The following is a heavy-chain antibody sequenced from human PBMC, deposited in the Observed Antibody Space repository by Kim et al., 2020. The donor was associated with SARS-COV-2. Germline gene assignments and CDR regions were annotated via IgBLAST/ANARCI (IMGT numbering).Heavy chain of an antibody. CDR2: ISSTSTYI. Sequence: GGSLRLSCAASGFGFTFSSSNMNWVRQAPGKGLEWVSSISSTSTYIYYAASVKGRFTISRDNAKNSLYLQMDSLRAEDTAVYYCARDIFCSSSNCFRGWFAPWGQGTLVTVSS. J-gene: IGHJ5*02. CDR3: ARDIFCSSSNCFRGWFAP. D-gene: IGHD6-13*01. CDR1: GFGFTFSSSN. V-gene: IGHV3-21*01.